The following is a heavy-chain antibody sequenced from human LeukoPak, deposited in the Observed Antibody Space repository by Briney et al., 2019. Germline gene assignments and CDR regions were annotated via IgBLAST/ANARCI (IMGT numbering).Heavy chain of an antibody. Sequence: ASVKVSCKASGYTFTSYGISWVRQAPGQGLEWMGWINPNSGGTNYAQKFQGRVTMTRDTSISTAYMELSRLRSDDTAVYYCARPNPPTYSNYVWFDPWGQGTLVTVSS. J-gene: IGHJ5*02. CDR2: INPNSGGT. D-gene: IGHD4-11*01. CDR1: GYTFTSYG. V-gene: IGHV1-2*02. CDR3: ARPNPPTYSNYVWFDP.